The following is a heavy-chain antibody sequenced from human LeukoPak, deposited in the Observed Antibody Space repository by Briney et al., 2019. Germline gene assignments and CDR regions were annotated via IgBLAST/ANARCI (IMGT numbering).Heavy chain of an antibody. CDR1: GGSISSGDYY. CDR3: ARGLVVPAAPYYYHYGMDV. J-gene: IGHJ6*02. Sequence: SQTLSLTCTVSGGSISSGDYYWSWIRQPPGKGLEWIGYIYYSGSTYYNPSLKSRVTISVDTSKNQFSLKLSSVTAADTAVYYCARGLVVPAAPYYYHYGMDVWGQGTTVTVSS. CDR2: IYYSGST. V-gene: IGHV4-30-4*01. D-gene: IGHD2-2*01.